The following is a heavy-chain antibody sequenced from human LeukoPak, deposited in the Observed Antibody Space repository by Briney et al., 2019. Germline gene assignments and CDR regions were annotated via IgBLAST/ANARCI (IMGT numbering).Heavy chain of an antibody. V-gene: IGHV1-69*05. CDR3: ARGMLATVSPDAFDI. D-gene: IGHD4-17*01. J-gene: IGHJ3*02. CDR1: GGTFSSYA. CDR2: IIPIFGTA. Sequence: ASVKVSCKASGGTFSSYAISWVRQAPGQGLEWMGGIIPIFGTANYAQKFRGRVTITTDESTSTAYMELSSLRSEDTAVYYCARGMLATVSPDAFDIWGQGTMVTVSS.